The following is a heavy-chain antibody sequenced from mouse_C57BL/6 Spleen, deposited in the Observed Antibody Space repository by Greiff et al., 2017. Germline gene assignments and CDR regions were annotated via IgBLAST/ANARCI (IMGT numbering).Heavy chain of an antibody. CDR3: ARYITTVGDAY. J-gene: IGHJ3*01. V-gene: IGHV1-82*01. Sequence: QVQLQQPGPELVKPGASVKISCKASGYAFSSSWMNWVKQRPGKGLEWIGRIYPGDGDTNYNGKFKGKATLTADKSSSTAYMQLSSLTSEDSAVYFCARYITTVGDAYWGQGTLVTVSA. D-gene: IGHD1-1*01. CDR2: IYPGDGDT. CDR1: GYAFSSSW.